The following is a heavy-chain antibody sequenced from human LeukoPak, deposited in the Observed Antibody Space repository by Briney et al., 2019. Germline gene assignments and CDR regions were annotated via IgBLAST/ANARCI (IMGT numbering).Heavy chain of an antibody. J-gene: IGHJ4*02. CDR3: ASSRYDSSGYYGIIGY. V-gene: IGHV3-21*01. Sequence: GGSPRLSCAASGFTFSRHSINWVRQAPGKGLEWVSSISSSSIYIYYADSVKGRFTISRDNAKNSLYLQMNSLRAEDTAVYYCASSRYDSSGYYGIIGYWGQGTLVTVSS. D-gene: IGHD3-22*01. CDR2: ISSSSIYI. CDR1: GFTFSRHS.